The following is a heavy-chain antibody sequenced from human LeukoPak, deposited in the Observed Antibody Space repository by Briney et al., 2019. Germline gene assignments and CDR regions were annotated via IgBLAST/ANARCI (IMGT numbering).Heavy chain of an antibody. J-gene: IGHJ6*02. Sequence: SQTLSLTCAISGDSVSSNSAAWNWIRQSPSRGLEWLGRTYYRSKWYNDYAVSVKSRITINPDTSKNQFSLQLNSVTPEDTAVYYCARDLILLNYYDRSGSYYYYYGMDVWGQGTTVTVSS. D-gene: IGHD3-22*01. CDR1: GDSVSSNSAA. CDR3: ARDLILLNYYDRSGSYYYYYGMDV. V-gene: IGHV6-1*01. CDR2: TYYRSKWYN.